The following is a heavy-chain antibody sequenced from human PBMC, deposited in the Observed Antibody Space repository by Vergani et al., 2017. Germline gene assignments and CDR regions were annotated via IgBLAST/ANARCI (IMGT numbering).Heavy chain of an antibody. V-gene: IGHV3-33*01. J-gene: IGHJ6*03. Sequence: VQLLESGGGVVQPGRSLRLSCAASGFTFSSYGMHWVRQAPGKGLEWVAVIWYDGSNKYYADSVKGRFTISRDNSKNTLYLQMNSLRAEDTAVYYCARETTPANMDVWGKGTTVTVSS. CDR1: GFTFSSYG. D-gene: IGHD4-11*01. CDR3: ARETTPANMDV. CDR2: IWYDGSNK.